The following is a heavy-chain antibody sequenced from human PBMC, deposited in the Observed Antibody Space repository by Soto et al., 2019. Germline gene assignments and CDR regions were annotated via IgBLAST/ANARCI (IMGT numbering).Heavy chain of an antibody. CDR2: INSDGSST. J-gene: IGHJ4*02. CDR1: GFTFSSYW. D-gene: IGHD3-22*01. CDR3: ARDRSSSGYYYLLDY. Sequence: GGSLRLSCAASGFTFSSYWMHWVRQAPGKGLVWVSRINSDGSSTSYADSVKGRFTISRDNAKNTLYLQMNSLRAEDTAVYYCARDRSSSGYYYLLDYWGQGTLVTVSS. V-gene: IGHV3-74*01.